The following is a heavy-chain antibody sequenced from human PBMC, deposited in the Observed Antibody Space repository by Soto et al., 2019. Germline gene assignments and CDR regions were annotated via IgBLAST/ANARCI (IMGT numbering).Heavy chain of an antibody. CDR3: ARVSWSSTSCYYYGMDV. J-gene: IGHJ6*02. CDR1: GYTFTSYA. D-gene: IGHD2-2*01. Sequence: QVELVQSGAEVKKPGASVKVSCKAYGYTFTSYAMHWVRQAPGQRLEWMGWINAGNGNTKYSQKFQGRVTITRDTFASTAYMELSSLRSEDTAVYYCARVSWSSTSCYYYGMDVWGQGTTVTVSS. CDR2: INAGNGNT. V-gene: IGHV1-3*01.